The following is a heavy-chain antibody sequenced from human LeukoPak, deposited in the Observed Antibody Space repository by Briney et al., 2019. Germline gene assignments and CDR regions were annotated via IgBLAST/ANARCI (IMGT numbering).Heavy chain of an antibody. Sequence: SETLSLTCTVSGGSISSYYWSWIRQPPGKGLEWIGYIYYSGSTNYNPSLKSRVTISLDTSKNHSSLKLSSVTAADTAVYYCARGDMTNGVYFDYWGQGTLVTVSS. CDR2: IYYSGST. V-gene: IGHV4-59*01. CDR1: GGSISSYY. D-gene: IGHD2-15*01. J-gene: IGHJ4*02. CDR3: ARGDMTNGVYFDY.